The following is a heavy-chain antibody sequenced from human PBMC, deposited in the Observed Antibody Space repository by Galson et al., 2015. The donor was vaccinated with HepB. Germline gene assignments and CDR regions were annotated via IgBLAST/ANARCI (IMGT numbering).Heavy chain of an antibody. V-gene: IGHV1-18*04. Sequence: SVKVSCKASGYTFTSYGISWVRQAPGQGLEWMGWISAYNGNTNYAQKLQGRVTMTTDTSTSTAYMELRSLRSDDTAVYYCARGYYGSGSYLLTVINWFDPWGQGTLVTVSS. CDR3: ARGYYGSGSYLLTVINWFDP. CDR2: ISAYNGNT. D-gene: IGHD3-10*01. J-gene: IGHJ5*02. CDR1: GYTFTSYG.